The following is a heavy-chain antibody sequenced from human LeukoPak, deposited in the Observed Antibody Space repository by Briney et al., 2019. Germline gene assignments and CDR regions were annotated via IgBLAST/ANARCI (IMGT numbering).Heavy chain of an antibody. CDR2: ISGSGGST. Sequence: GGSLRLSCAASGFTFSSYAMSWVRQAPGKGLEWVSAISGSGGSTYYADSVKGRSTISRDNSKNTLYLQMNSLRAEDTAVYYCAKWEYYYDSSGYRYWGQGTLVTVSS. CDR1: GFTFSSYA. V-gene: IGHV3-23*01. CDR3: AKWEYYYDSSGYRY. J-gene: IGHJ4*02. D-gene: IGHD3-22*01.